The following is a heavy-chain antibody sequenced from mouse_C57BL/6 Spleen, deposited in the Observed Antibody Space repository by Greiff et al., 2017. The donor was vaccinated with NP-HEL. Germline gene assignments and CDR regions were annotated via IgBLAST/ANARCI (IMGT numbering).Heavy chain of an antibody. CDR1: GYTFTSYW. J-gene: IGHJ2*01. CDR3: ARFYDGYYVYFDD. D-gene: IGHD2-3*01. CDR2: IDPSDSET. Sequence: QVQLQQPGAELVRPGSSVKLSCKASGYTFTSYWMHWVKQRPIQGLEWIGNIDPSDSETHYNQKFKDKATLTVDKSSSTAYMQLSSLTSEDSAVYYCARFYDGYYVYFDDWGQGTTLTVSS. V-gene: IGHV1-52*01.